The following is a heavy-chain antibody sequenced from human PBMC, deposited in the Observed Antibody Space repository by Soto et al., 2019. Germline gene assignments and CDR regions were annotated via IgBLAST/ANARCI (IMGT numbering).Heavy chain of an antibody. Sequence: PGESLKISCKASGYSFSNHGVGWVRQMPGKGPEWMTVIDPSNSDTLYSPSLRGKVTVSADTSTNTAYLQWSSLEASDTAIYYCARQNYGGLFDYWGQGTLVTVSS. CDR3: ARQNYGGLFDY. J-gene: IGHJ4*02. V-gene: IGHV5-51*01. CDR1: GYSFSNHG. CDR2: IDPSNSDT. D-gene: IGHD2-21*01.